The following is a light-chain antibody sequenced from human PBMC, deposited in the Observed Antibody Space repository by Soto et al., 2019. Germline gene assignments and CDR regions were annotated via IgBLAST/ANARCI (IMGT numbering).Light chain of an antibody. V-gene: IGKV1-5*03. CDR3: QQYKSYSQT. J-gene: IGKJ1*01. Sequence: DIQMTQSPSTLSASVGDRVTITCRASESISSWLAWYQQKPGKAPKLLIYKASILESGVPSRFSGSGSGTENTLTISSLQPDDFATYYCQQYKSYSQTFGQGTKVEIK. CDR2: KAS. CDR1: ESISSW.